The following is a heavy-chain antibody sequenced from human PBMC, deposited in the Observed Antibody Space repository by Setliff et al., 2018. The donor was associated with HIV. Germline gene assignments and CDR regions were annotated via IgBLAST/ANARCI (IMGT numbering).Heavy chain of an antibody. CDR3: ARKQQVRWAWMPSHYNYGLDV. CDR1: GEPFSNYY. D-gene: IGHD1-1*01. V-gene: IGHV4-34*01. CDR2: IDHGGGT. Sequence: PSETLSLTCTVYGEPFSNYYWSWIRQPPGKGLEWIGEIDHGGGTRYNPSLKSRITMSVDTSKNQFSLRLSSVTAADTAVCYCARKQQVRWAWMPSHYNYGLDVWGPGTTVTVSS. J-gene: IGHJ6*02.